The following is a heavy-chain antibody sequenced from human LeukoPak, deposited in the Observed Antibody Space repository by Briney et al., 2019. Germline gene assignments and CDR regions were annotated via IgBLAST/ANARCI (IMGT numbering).Heavy chain of an antibody. Sequence: GGSPRLSCAASGFTFDDYAMHWVRQAPGKGLEWVSGISWNSGTFGYADSVKGRFTISRDNAKNSLYLQMNSLRAEDTALYYCAKSSDSSSWYEDWFDPWGQGTLVTVSS. CDR3: AKSSDSSSWYEDWFDP. V-gene: IGHV3-9*01. J-gene: IGHJ5*02. D-gene: IGHD6-13*01. CDR1: GFTFDDYA. CDR2: ISWNSGTF.